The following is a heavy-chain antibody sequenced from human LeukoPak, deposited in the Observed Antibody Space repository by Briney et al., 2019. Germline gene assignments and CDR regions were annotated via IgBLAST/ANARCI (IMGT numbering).Heavy chain of an antibody. J-gene: IGHJ3*02. D-gene: IGHD5-24*01. V-gene: IGHV3-48*01. Sequence: PGGSLRLSCTASGFTLSSYNMHWVRQAPGKGLEWVAYINTRSSTIYYADSVKGRFSVSRDNAKSSLFLEMNSLRAEDTAVYYCVVMAVIIVDAVDIWGQGTMVTVSS. CDR1: GFTLSSYN. CDR2: INTRSSTI. CDR3: VVMAVIIVDAVDI.